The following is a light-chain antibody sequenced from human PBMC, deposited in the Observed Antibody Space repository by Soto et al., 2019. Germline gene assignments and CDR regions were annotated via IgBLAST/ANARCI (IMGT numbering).Light chain of an antibody. CDR3: SSYTSSNTLG. V-gene: IGLV2-14*01. Sequence: QSALTQPASVSGSPGQSITISCTGTSSDIGGYKYVSWYQQHPGKAPKLMIFEVTERPSGVSNRFSGSKSGNTASLTISGLQAEDEADYYCSSYTSSNTLGFGGGTKVTVL. CDR1: SSDIGGYKY. CDR2: EVT. J-gene: IGLJ3*02.